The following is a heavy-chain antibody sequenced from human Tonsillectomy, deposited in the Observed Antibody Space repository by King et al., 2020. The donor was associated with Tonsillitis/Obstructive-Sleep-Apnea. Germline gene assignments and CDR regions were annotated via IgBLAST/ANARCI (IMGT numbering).Heavy chain of an antibody. D-gene: IGHD2-8*01. CDR3: ARELPYCTNGVCSGNTWFDP. V-gene: IGHV4-31*03. Sequence: QLQESGPGLAKPSQTLSLTCTVSGGSISSGGYHWSWIRQHPGKGLEWIGYISYSGSTYYNPSLKSRVTISVDTSKDQFYLRLTSVTAADTAVYYCARELPYCTNGVCSGNTWFDPWGQGTLVTVSS. J-gene: IGHJ5*02. CDR2: ISYSGST. CDR1: GGSISSGGYH.